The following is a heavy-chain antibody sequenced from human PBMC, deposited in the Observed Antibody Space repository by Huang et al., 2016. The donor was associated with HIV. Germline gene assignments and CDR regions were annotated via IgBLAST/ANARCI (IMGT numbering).Heavy chain of an antibody. CDR1: GFDFSDYG. V-gene: IGHV3-21*02. D-gene: IGHD2-2*01. CDR2: SSSDGNYI. Sequence: EVRLVESGGGLVHPGGSLRLSFVVSGFDFSDYGMNWVRQNPVKGLEWVASSSSDGNYIYYSDSVKGRFTMFRDNAKNSVSLQMNILGAEDTAVYFCARVDAAANMMGVDLWGRGSLVTVSS. J-gene: IGHJ4*02. CDR3: ARVDAAANMMGVDL.